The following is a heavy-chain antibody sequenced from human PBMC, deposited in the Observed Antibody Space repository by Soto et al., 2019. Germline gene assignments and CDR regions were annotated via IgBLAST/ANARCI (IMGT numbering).Heavy chain of an antibody. D-gene: IGHD3-10*01. CDR1: GCTFSSYA. CDR2: IIPIFGTA. CDR3: ARDGITMVQGVRKYYYGMEV. Sequence: ASVKVSCKASGCTFSSYAISWVRQAPGQGREWMGGIIPIFGTANYAQKFQGRVTITADESTSTAYMELSSLRSEDTAVYYCARDGITMVQGVRKYYYGMEVLGQGTTVNVSS. J-gene: IGHJ6*01. V-gene: IGHV1-69*13.